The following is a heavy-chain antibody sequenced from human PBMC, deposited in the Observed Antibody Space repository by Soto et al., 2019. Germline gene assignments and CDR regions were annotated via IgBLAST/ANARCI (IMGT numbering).Heavy chain of an antibody. CDR2: TYFRSKWYS. D-gene: IGHD2-8*01. CDR1: GDSVSSNSVT. Sequence: SQTLSLTCAISGDSVSSNSVTWNWIRQSPSRGLEWLGRTYFRSKWYSDYAGSMKSRITINPDTSKNQFSLHLNSVTPEDTAVYYCARILTAEWAFDIWGQGTMVTVS. V-gene: IGHV6-1*01. J-gene: IGHJ3*02. CDR3: ARILTAEWAFDI.